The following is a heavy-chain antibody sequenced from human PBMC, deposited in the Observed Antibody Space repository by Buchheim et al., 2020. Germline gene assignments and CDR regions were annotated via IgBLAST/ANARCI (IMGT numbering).Heavy chain of an antibody. CDR2: ISYDGSNK. J-gene: IGHJ6*02. D-gene: IGHD6-13*01. CDR1: GFTFSSYA. Sequence: QVQLVESGGGVVQPGRSLRLSCAASGFTFSSYAMHWVRQAPGKGLEWVAVISYDGSNKYYADSVKGRFTISRDNSKNTLYLQMNSLGAEDTAVYYCARDLLAAAVYYYYGMDVWGQGTT. V-gene: IGHV3-30-3*01. CDR3: ARDLLAAAVYYYYGMDV.